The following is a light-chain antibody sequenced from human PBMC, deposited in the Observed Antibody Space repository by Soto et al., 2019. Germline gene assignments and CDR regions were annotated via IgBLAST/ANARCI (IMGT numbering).Light chain of an antibody. Sequence: DIPMTQSPSTLSASVGDRVTITCRASQSISSWLAWYQQKPGKAPKLLIYKASRLESGVPSRFRGSGSVTEFTPSMRRLPPDDFAPYYFPQYNSYSPTFGQGTKVEIK. V-gene: IGKV1-5*03. CDR3: PQYNSYSPT. CDR2: KAS. CDR1: QSISSW. J-gene: IGKJ1*01.